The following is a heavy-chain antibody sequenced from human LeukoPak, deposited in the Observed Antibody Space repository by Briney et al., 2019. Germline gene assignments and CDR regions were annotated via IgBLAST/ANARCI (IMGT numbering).Heavy chain of an antibody. Sequence: SETLSLTCAVYGGSFSGYYWSWIRQPPGKGLEWIGEINHSGSTNYNPSLKSRVTISVDTSKNQFSLKLSSVTAADTAVYYCAREGLGYCSSTSCYGPQGYDYWGQGTLSPSPQ. CDR3: AREGLGYCSSTSCYGPQGYDY. D-gene: IGHD2-2*01. J-gene: IGHJ4*02. CDR1: GGSFSGYY. CDR2: INHSGST. V-gene: IGHV4-34*01.